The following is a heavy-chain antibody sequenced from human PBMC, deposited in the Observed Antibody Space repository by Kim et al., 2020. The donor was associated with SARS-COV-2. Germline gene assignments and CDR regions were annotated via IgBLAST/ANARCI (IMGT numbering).Heavy chain of an antibody. CDR3: AKGKDPRYYYGSGSYDY. V-gene: IGHV3-23*01. CDR2: ISGSGGST. D-gene: IGHD3-10*01. Sequence: GGSLRLSCAASGFTFSSYAMSWVRQAPGKGLEWVSAISGSGGSTYYADSVKGRFTISRDNSKNTLYLQMNSLRAEDTAVYYCAKGKDPRYYYGSGSYDYWGQGTLVTVSS. J-gene: IGHJ4*02. CDR1: GFTFSSYA.